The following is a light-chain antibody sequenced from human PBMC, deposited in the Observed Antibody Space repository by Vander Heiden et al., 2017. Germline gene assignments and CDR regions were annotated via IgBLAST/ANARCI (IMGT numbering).Light chain of an antibody. V-gene: IGKV1-39*01. J-gene: IGKJ2*01. CDR1: QSISSY. Sequence: DIQIPQSPSSLSASVGDRVTITCRASQSISSYLNWYQQKPGKAPKLLIYAASSLQSGVSSRFSGSGSGTDFTVTISSLQPEDFATYHCQQSYSSPYTFGQGTKVEIK. CDR3: QQSYSSPYT. CDR2: AAS.